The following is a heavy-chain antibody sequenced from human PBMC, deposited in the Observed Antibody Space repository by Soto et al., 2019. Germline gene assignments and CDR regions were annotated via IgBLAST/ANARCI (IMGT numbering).Heavy chain of an antibody. CDR3: ARGRYGDY. D-gene: IGHD1-1*01. J-gene: IGHJ4*02. Sequence: QVHLVQSGAEVKKPGASVKVSCKASGYTFTSYGITWVRQAPGQGLEWMGWISAHNGNTDYAQKLQGRVIVTRDTYTSTAYMELRSLRSEDTAVYYCARGRYGDYWGQGALVTVSS. CDR1: GYTFTSYG. V-gene: IGHV1-18*01. CDR2: ISAHNGNT.